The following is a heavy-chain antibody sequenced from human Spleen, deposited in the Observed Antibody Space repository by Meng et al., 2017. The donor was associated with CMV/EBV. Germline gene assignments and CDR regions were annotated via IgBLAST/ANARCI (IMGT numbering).Heavy chain of an antibody. CDR1: GYNFPRYY. D-gene: IGHD5-12*01. J-gene: IGHJ4*02. CDR2: IDPNSGGT. CDR3: ARVDISVWAWFDY. Sequence: CKGSGYNFPRYYIHWVRLAPGQGLEWMGRIDPNSGGTKYAQRFQGRVTLTRDTSISTAYMEVSGLTSDDTAVYFCARVDISVWAWFDYWSQGTLVTVSS. V-gene: IGHV1-2*06.